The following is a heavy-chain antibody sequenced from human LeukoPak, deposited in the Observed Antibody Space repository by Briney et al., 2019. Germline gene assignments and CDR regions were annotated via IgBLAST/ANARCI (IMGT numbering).Heavy chain of an antibody. J-gene: IGHJ6*02. V-gene: IGHV3-23*01. CDR2: ISGSGGST. CDR3: AKAFCSSTSCQNDWGGLGYYYGMDV. D-gene: IGHD2-2*01. CDR1: GFTFSSYA. Sequence: GGSLRLSCAASGFTFSSYAMSWVRQAPGKGLEWVSAISGSGGSTYYADSVKGRFTISRDNSKNTLYLQMNSLRAEDTAVYYCAKAFCSSTSCQNDWGGLGYYYGMDVWGQGTTVTVSS.